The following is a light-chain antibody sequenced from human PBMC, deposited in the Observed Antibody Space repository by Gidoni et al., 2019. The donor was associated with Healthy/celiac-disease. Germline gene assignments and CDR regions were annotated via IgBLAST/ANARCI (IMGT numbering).Light chain of an antibody. CDR1: QSISSY. Sequence: DIQMTQSPSSLSASIGDRVTITCRASQSISSYLNWYQQKPGKDPKLLIYDASSLQSGVPSRFSGSGSGTDFPLTISRLQPEDFATYYCQKSYSTPPTFGQWTKVEIK. J-gene: IGKJ1*01. V-gene: IGKV1-39*01. CDR2: DAS. CDR3: QKSYSTPPT.